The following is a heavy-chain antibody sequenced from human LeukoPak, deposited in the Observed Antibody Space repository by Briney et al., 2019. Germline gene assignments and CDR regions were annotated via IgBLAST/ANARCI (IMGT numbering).Heavy chain of an antibody. J-gene: IGHJ4*02. CDR2: VYYSGST. CDR3: ARLPANYYDSSGTFFDS. D-gene: IGHD3-22*01. V-gene: IGHV4-59*08. Sequence: SETLSLTCTVSGGSISSYYWSWIRQPPGKGLEWIGYVYYSGSTNYNASLKSRVTISVDTSKNQFSLKLNSVTAADTAVYFCARLPANYYDSSGTFFDSWGQGTLVTVSS. CDR1: GGSISSYY.